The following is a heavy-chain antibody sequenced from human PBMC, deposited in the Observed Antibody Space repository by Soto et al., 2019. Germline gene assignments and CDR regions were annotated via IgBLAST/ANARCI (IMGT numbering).Heavy chain of an antibody. CDR2: IVVGSGNT. Sequence: GASVKVSCRASGFTFTSSAVQWVRQARGQRLEWIGWIVVGSGNTNYAQKFQERVTITRDMSTSTAYMELSSLRSEDTAVYYCAADDNHCSGGSCPFDYWGQGTLVTVSS. D-gene: IGHD2-15*01. CDR3: AADDNHCSGGSCPFDY. V-gene: IGHV1-58*01. J-gene: IGHJ4*02. CDR1: GFTFTSSA.